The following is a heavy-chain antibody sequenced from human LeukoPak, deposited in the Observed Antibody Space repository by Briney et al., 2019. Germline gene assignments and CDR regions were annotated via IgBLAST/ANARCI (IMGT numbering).Heavy chain of an antibody. J-gene: IGHJ4*02. CDR3: ARDRVVGDREKYFGY. V-gene: IGHV3-30*01. CDR2: ISYDGSNK. CDR1: GFTFSSYA. D-gene: IGHD2-15*01. Sequence: GGSLRLSCAASGFTFSSYAMHWVRQAPGKGLEWVAVISYDGSNKYYADSVKGRFTISRDNSKNTLYLQMNSLRAEDTAVYYCARDRVVGDREKYFGYWGQGTLVTVSS.